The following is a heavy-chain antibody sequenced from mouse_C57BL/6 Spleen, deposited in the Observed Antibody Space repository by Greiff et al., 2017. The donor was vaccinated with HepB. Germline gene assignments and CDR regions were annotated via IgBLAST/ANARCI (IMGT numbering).Heavy chain of an antibody. J-gene: IGHJ1*03. CDR2: ISDGGSYT. CDR1: GFTFSSYA. D-gene: IGHD1-3*01. Sequence: DVKLVESGGGLVKPGGSLKLSCAASGFTFSSYAMSWVRQTPEKRLEWVATISDGGSYTYYPDNVKGRFTISRDNAKNNLYLQMSHLKSEDTAMYYCARDKGGKGGYFDVWGTGTTVTVSS. V-gene: IGHV5-4*01. CDR3: ARDKGGKGGYFDV.